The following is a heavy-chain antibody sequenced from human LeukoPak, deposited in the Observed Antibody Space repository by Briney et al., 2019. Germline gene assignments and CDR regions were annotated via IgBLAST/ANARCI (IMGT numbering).Heavy chain of an antibody. Sequence: ASVKVSCKASGYTLTDYLIHWVRQAPGQGLEWMGWINPNSGGTNYAQKFQGRVTMTRDTSISTAYMELSRLRSDDTAVYYCARDMADIAALGNWFDPWGQGTLVTVSS. CDR3: ARDMADIAALGNWFDP. CDR2: INPNSGGT. CDR1: GYTLTDYL. V-gene: IGHV1-2*02. D-gene: IGHD6-13*01. J-gene: IGHJ5*02.